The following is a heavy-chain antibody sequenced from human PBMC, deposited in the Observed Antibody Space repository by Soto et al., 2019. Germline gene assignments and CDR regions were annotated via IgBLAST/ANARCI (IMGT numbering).Heavy chain of an antibody. Sequence: GGPLRLSCAASGFTFSSYSMNWVRQAPGKGLEWVSSISSSSSYIYYADSVKGRFTISRDNAKNSLYLQMNSLRAEYTAVYYCASDRVVAAYHDALDIWGQGTMVTVS. CDR2: ISSSSSYI. J-gene: IGHJ3*02. D-gene: IGHD2-15*01. V-gene: IGHV3-21*01. CDR3: ASDRVVAAYHDALDI. CDR1: GFTFSSYS.